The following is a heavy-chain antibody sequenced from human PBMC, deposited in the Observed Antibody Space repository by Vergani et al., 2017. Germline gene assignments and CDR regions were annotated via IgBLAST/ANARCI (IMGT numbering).Heavy chain of an antibody. CDR2: LTGGGGST. V-gene: IGHV3-23*01. Sequence: EVQLLESGGSLKQPGGSVRLSCAASGFTFSTYAMHWVRQAPGKGLEWVSALTGGGGSTYYADSFKGRFIIYRDNSRDTLYLQMNSLRPEDTATYYCVKDAGSYEYFFDSWGQGTLVTVSS. D-gene: IGHD1-26*01. CDR1: GFTFSTYA. CDR3: VKDAGSYEYFFDS. J-gene: IGHJ4*02.